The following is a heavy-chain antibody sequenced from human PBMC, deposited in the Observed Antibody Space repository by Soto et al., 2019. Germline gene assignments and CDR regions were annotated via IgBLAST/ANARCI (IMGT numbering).Heavy chain of an antibody. Sequence: EVPLLESGGGLVQPGGSLRLSFAASGFTFSSYAMSWVRQAPGKGLEWVSAISGSGGSTYYADSVKGRFTISRDNSKNTLYLQMNSLRAEDTAVYYCAKVEAAAGTSGAFDIWGQGTMVTVSS. CDR2: ISGSGGST. CDR3: AKVEAAAGTSGAFDI. J-gene: IGHJ3*02. V-gene: IGHV3-23*01. CDR1: GFTFSSYA. D-gene: IGHD6-13*01.